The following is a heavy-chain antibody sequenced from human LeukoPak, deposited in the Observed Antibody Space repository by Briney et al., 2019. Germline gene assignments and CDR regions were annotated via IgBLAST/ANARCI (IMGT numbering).Heavy chain of an antibody. CDR3: ASASSHRTAAGGDY. CDR1: GFAFDEHG. CDR2: INWSGGST. Sequence: PGGSLRLSCTASGFAFDEHGMSWVRQVPGKGLEWVSGINWSGGSTGYADPLRGRFTISRDNAKNSLYLQMDSLRAEDTALYYCASASSHRTAAGGDYWGQGTLVTVST. J-gene: IGHJ4*02. V-gene: IGHV3-20*04. D-gene: IGHD6-13*01.